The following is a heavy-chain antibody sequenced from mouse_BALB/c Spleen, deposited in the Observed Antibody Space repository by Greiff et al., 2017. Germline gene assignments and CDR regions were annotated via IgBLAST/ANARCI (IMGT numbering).Heavy chain of an antibody. CDR3: ARHDYDGSSYGYWYFDV. J-gene: IGHJ1*01. D-gene: IGHD1-1*01. CDR1: GFTFSSSY. V-gene: IGHV1-66*01. Sequence: QVPLKQSGAELVKPGASVKLSCKTSGFTFSSSYISWLKQKPGPSLEWIAWIYAGTGGPSYNQKFPGKAQLTVDTSSSTAYMQFSSLPTEDSAIYYCARHDYDGSSYGYWYFDVWGAGTTVTGSA. CDR2: IYAGTGGP.